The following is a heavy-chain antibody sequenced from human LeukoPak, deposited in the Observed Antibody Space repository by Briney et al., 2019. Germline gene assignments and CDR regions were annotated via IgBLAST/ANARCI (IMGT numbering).Heavy chain of an antibody. CDR1: GFTLSSYA. Sequence: GGSLRLSCAASGFTLSSYAMTWVRQAPGKGLQWVSTISVSGGSTYYADSVKGRFTISRDTSKSTLYLQMNSLRDEDTAVYYCAKYGSGTYYDGLYWGQGTLVTVSS. D-gene: IGHD3-10*01. CDR3: AKYGSGTYYDGLY. CDR2: ISVSGGST. J-gene: IGHJ4*02. V-gene: IGHV3-23*01.